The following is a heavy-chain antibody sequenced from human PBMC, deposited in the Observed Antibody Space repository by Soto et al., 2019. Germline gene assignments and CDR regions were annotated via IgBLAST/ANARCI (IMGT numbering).Heavy chain of an antibody. CDR1: GFSFSVNGVA. J-gene: IGHJ4*02. D-gene: IGHD3-10*01. CDR3: AHKRDVSRGFKY. Sequence: QITLKESGPPLVKPTQTLALTCTFSGFSFSVNGVAVGWIRQPPGQALEWLALIYWDDDQRYNPSLQDRLTITKDTSRNQVVLTMTNMDPVDTATYYCAHKRDVSRGFKYWGQGTLVTVSS. CDR2: IYWDDDQ. V-gene: IGHV2-5*02.